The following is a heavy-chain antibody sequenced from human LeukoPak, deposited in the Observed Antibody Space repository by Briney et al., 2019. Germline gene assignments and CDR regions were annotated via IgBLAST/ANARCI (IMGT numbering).Heavy chain of an antibody. CDR3: ASGPSYLKYFEY. V-gene: IGHV3-21*04. J-gene: IGHJ4*02. Sequence: GGSLRLSCTASGFTFSSYSMNWVRQAPGKGLEWVSSISSISSHIYYADSVKGRFIISRDNAKNSLYLQMKSLRAEDTALYYCASGPSYLKYFEYWGPGTLVIVSS. CDR1: GFTFSSYS. CDR2: ISSISSHI. D-gene: IGHD2/OR15-2a*01.